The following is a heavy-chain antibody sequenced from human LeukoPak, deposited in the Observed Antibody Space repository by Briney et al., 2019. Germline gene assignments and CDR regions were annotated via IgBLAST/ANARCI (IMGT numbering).Heavy chain of an antibody. V-gene: IGHV3-33*01. CDR2: IWYDGSNK. Sequence: QPGRSLRLSCAASGFTFSSYGMHWVRQAPGKGLEWVAVIWYDGSNKYYADSVKGRFTISRDNSKNTLYLQMNSLRAEDTAVYYCARDPRGDYFDYWGQGTLVTVSS. D-gene: IGHD4-17*01. CDR1: GFTFSSYG. CDR3: ARDPRGDYFDY. J-gene: IGHJ4*02.